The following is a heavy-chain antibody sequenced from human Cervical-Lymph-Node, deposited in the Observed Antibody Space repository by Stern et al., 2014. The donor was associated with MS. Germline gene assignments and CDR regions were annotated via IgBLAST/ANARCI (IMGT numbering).Heavy chain of an antibody. CDR1: GYKFTNYY. J-gene: IGHJ4*02. CDR2: INPRGDST. CDR3: ASGRLGY. V-gene: IGHV1-46*01. Sequence: QVQLVESGAEVKKPGASVKISCKAPGYKFTNYYIHWMRQAPGQGPEWMGMINPRGDSTTYAQKFQGRVTMTRDTSTSTVYMELSRLRSEDAAVYYCASGRLGYWGQGTQVTVSS.